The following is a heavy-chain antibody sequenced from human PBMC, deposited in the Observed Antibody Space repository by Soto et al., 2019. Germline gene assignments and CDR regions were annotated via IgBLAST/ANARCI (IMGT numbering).Heavy chain of an antibody. J-gene: IGHJ6*03. Sequence: EVQLVESGGGLVQPGRSLRLACAASGFTFDQYTMHWVRQAPGKGLGSVSSITWHSGTIGYADSAKGRFTISRDNAKNSLYLQMNSLRGEDTALYYFAKEMITFGDFNYYYMDVWGNGTTVTVSS. CDR1: GFTFDQYT. V-gene: IGHV3-9*01. CDR3: AKEMITFGDFNYYYMDV. CDR2: ITWHSGTI. D-gene: IGHD3-16*01.